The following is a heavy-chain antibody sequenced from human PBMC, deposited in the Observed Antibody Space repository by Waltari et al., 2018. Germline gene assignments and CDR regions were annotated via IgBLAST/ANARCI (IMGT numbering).Heavy chain of an antibody. CDR3: VRDRDCNNDDCYALFDY. CDR2: IIPTSGTV. CDR1: GSPFSTYA. Sequence: QVQLVQSGAEVKRPGSSVKVSCSASGSPFSTYALGWVRPAPGLGPEWMGGIIPTSGTVEYAQKFQGRVTITADESTSTAFMELSSLRSEDTAKYYCVRDRDCNNDDCYALFDYWGQGTQITVSS. J-gene: IGHJ4*02. V-gene: IGHV1-69*01. D-gene: IGHD3-16*01.